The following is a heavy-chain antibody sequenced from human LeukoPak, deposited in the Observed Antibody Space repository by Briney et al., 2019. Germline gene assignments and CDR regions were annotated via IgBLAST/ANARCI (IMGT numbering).Heavy chain of an antibody. D-gene: IGHD1-26*01. CDR1: GFTFDDYG. Sequence: GGSLRLSCAASGFTFDDYGMSWVRQAPGKGLEWVSGINWNGASTGYADSVKGRFTISRDNAKNSLYLQMNSLRAEDTALYYCARVWPPPSGSYTSFGEQFDYWGQGTLVTVSS. CDR3: ARVWPPPSGSYTSFGEQFDY. V-gene: IGHV3-20*04. J-gene: IGHJ4*02. CDR2: INWNGAST.